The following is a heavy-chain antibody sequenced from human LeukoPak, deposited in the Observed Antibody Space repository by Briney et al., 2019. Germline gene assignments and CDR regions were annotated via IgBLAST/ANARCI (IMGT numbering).Heavy chain of an antibody. CDR3: ARSNSSYFDP. J-gene: IGHJ5*02. D-gene: IGHD6-13*01. CDR2: IIPIFGTA. V-gene: IGHV1-69*05. Sequence: SVKVSRKASGGTFSSYAISWVRQAPGQGLEWMGGIIPIFGTANYAQKFQGRVTITTDGSTSTAYMELSSLRSEDTAVYYCARSNSSYFDPWGQGTLVTVSS. CDR1: GGTFSSYA.